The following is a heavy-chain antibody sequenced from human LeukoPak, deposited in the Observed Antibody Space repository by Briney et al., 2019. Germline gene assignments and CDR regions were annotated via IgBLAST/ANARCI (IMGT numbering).Heavy chain of an antibody. J-gene: IGHJ5*02. Sequence: ASVKVSCKASGYTFTSYDINWVRQATGQGLEWMGWMNPNSGNTGYAQKFQGRVTMTRNTSISTAYMELSSLRSEDTAVYYCARRRSSSWYVGGRNWFDPWGQGTLVTVSS. V-gene: IGHV1-8*01. CDR2: MNPNSGNT. CDR1: GYTFTSYD. CDR3: ARRRSSSWYVGGRNWFDP. D-gene: IGHD6-13*01.